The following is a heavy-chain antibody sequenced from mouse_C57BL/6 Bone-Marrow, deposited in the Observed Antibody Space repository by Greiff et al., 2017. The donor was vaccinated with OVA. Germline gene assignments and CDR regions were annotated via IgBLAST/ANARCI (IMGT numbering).Heavy chain of an antibody. D-gene: IGHD1-3*01. J-gene: IGHJ2*01. CDR1: GFTFSSYA. Sequence: EVKLVESGEGLVKPGGSLKLSCAASGFTFSSYAMSWVRQTPEKRLEWVAYISSGGDYIYYADTVKGRFTISRDNARNTLYLQMSSLKSEDTAMYYCTRDRLPFNFSFDYWGQGTTLTVSS. V-gene: IGHV5-9-1*02. CDR3: TRDRLPFNFSFDY. CDR2: ISSGGDYI.